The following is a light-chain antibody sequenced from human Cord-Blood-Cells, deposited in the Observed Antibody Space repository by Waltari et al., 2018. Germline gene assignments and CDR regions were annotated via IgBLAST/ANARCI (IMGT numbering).Light chain of an antibody. CDR1: SSDVGSYNL. CDR3: CSYAGSSTWV. V-gene: IGLV2-23*01. CDR2: EGS. J-gene: IGLJ3*02. Sequence: PALTQPASVSGSPGQSITSPSTGTSSDVGSYNLFPWYQQHPGKAPKLMIYEGSKRPSGVSNRFSGSKSGNTASLTISGLQAEDEADYYCCSYAGSSTWVFGGGTKLTVL.